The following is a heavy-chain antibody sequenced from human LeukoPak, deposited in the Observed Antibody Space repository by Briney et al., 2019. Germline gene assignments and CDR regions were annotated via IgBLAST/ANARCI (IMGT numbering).Heavy chain of an antibody. CDR3: ARLVWGTDRYFDL. CDR2: IKQDATAK. CDR1: GFTFSGW. D-gene: IGHD3-16*01. Sequence: GGSLRLSCAASGFTFSGWMSWLRQAPGKGLEWVANIKQDATAKYYVDSVKGRFTISRDNAKNLLYLDMNSLRAEDTAVYYCARLVWGTDRYFDLWGQGTLVTVSS. J-gene: IGHJ4*02. V-gene: IGHV3-7*03.